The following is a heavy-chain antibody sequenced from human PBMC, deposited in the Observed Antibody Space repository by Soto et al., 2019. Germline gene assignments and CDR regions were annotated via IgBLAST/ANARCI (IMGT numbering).Heavy chain of an antibody. CDR3: ARGYDFWSGYYNFDY. CDR2: ISAYNGNT. Sequence: GASVKVSCKASGYTFTSYGISWVRQAPGQGLEWMGWISAYNGNTNYAQKLQGRVTMTTDTSTSTAYMELRSLRSDDTAVYYCARGYDFWSGYYNFDYWGPGTLVNVSS. CDR1: GYTFTSYG. V-gene: IGHV1-18*01. J-gene: IGHJ4*02. D-gene: IGHD3-3*01.